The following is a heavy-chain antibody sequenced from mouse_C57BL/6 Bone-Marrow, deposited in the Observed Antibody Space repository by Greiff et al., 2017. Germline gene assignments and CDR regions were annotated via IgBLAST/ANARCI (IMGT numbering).Heavy chain of an antibody. V-gene: IGHV5-6*01. CDR1: GFTFSSYG. D-gene: IGHD1-1*01. CDR3: ARQRVATSYYVDY. J-gene: IGHJ2*01. Sequence: EVQRVESGGDLVKPGGSLKLSCAASGFTFSSYGMSWVRQTPDKRLEWVATISSGGSYTYYPDSVKGRFTFSRDNAKNTLYLQMSSLKSEDTAMXYCARQRVATSYYVDYWGQGTTLTVSS. CDR2: ISSGGSYT.